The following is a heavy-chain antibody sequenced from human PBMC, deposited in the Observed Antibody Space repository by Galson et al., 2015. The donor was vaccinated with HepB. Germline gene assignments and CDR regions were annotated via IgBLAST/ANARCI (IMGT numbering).Heavy chain of an antibody. D-gene: IGHD3-22*01. J-gene: IGHJ5*02. Sequence: SLRLSCAASGFTFSSYWMSWVRQAPGKGLEWVANIKQDGSEKYYVDSVKGRFTISRDNVKNSLYLQMNSLRAEDTAVYYCARVRGDYDSSGYYKDGWFDPWGQGTLVTVSS. V-gene: IGHV3-7*03. CDR3: ARVRGDYDSSGYYKDGWFDP. CDR1: GFTFSSYW. CDR2: IKQDGSEK.